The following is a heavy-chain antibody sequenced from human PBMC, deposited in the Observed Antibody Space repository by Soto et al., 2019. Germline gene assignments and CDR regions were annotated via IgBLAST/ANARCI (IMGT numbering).Heavy chain of an antibody. CDR3: ARDNPRRQLDYMDV. CDR1: GFTFSSYS. D-gene: IGHD6-6*01. V-gene: IGHV3-21*01. J-gene: IGHJ6*03. Sequence: GGSLRLSCAASGFTFSSYSMNWVRQAPGKGLEWVSSISSSSSYIYYADSVKGRFTISRDNAKNSLYLQMNSLRAEDTAVYYCARDNPRRQLDYMDVWGKGTTVTVSS. CDR2: ISSSSSYI.